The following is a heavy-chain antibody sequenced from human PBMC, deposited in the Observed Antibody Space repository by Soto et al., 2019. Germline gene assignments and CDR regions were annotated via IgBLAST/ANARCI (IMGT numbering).Heavy chain of an antibody. Sequence: ASVEVSCKASGYTFIDYYMHWVRQAPGQGFEWMGRISPRSGGTNYAQKFQGRVTMTWDTSLNTAYMELSSLISEDTAVYYCARPPGYISDWYYFDLWGQGTLVTVSS. V-gene: IGHV1-2*02. CDR3: ARPPGYISDWYYFDL. J-gene: IGHJ4*02. CDR2: ISPRSGGT. D-gene: IGHD3-9*01. CDR1: GYTFIDYY.